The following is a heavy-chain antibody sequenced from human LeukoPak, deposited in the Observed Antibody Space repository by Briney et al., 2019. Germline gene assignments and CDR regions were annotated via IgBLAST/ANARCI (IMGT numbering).Heavy chain of an antibody. CDR2: INSDGTYT. V-gene: IGHV3-74*01. D-gene: IGHD1-26*01. Sequence: QAGGSLRLSCTASGFTFSSHWMHWVRQGPGKGLVWVSRINSDGTYTSYADSVKGRFTISRDNARNTLFLQMSSLRAEDTAVYYCVKLGQAGTYLFDYWAQGTLVTVSS. J-gene: IGHJ4*02. CDR3: VKLGQAGTYLFDY. CDR1: GFTFSSHW.